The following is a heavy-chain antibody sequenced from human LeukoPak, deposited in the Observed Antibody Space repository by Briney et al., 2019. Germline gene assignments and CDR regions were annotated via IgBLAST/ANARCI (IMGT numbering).Heavy chain of an antibody. CDR2: ISSSGSIK. V-gene: IGHV3-48*03. D-gene: IGHD6-19*01. CDR1: GLAFNSYE. J-gene: IGHJ4*02. CDR3: ARARYTSGWETLDY. Sequence: GGSLRLSCIASGLAFNSYEMNWVRQAPGKGLEWVSYISSSGSIKHYADSVKGRFTISRDNAKISLYLQMNSLRAEDTAVYYCARARYTSGWETLDYWGQGTLVTVSS.